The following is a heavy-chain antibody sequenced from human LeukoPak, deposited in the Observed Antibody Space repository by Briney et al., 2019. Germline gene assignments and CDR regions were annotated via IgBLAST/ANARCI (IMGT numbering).Heavy chain of an antibody. J-gene: IGHJ4*02. CDR2: IKSKTDGGTT. D-gene: IGHD3-16*01. CDR1: GFTFSNAL. V-gene: IGHV3-15*01. Sequence: GGSLRLSCAASGFTFSNALMSWVRQAPGKGLEWVGRIKSKTDGGTTDYAAPVKGRFTISRDDSKNTLYLQMNSLKTEDTAVYYCTTAIGFGGVMVYWGQGTLVTVSS. CDR3: TTAIGFGGVMVY.